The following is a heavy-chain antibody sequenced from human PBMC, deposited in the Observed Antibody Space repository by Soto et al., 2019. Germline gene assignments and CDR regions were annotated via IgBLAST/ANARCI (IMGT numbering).Heavy chain of an antibody. CDR3: ARHRHPRGTVGATSPLDP. Sequence: GGSLRLSCAISGYSVSSNYLSWVRQAPGKGLEWVSVHYSGGSTYYADSVQGRFTISRDESNNTLYLQMRRVRAEDTAVYFCARHRHPRGTVGATSPLDPWGQGTQVTVSS. CDR2: HYSGGST. CDR1: GYSVSSNY. J-gene: IGHJ5*02. D-gene: IGHD1-26*01. V-gene: IGHV3-53*01.